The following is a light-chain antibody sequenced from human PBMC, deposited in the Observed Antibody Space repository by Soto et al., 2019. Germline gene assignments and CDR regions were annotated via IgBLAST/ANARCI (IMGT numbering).Light chain of an antibody. V-gene: IGLV1-40*01. CDR3: QSYDSSLSGPYVV. J-gene: IGLJ2*01. CDR1: SSNIGAGYD. Sequence: QPVLTQPPSVSGAPGQRVTISCTGSSSNIGAGYDVLWYQQLPGTAPKLLIYGDSNRPSGVPDRFSGSKSGTSASLAITGLQAEDEADYYCQSYDSSLSGPYVVFGGGTKLTVL. CDR2: GDS.